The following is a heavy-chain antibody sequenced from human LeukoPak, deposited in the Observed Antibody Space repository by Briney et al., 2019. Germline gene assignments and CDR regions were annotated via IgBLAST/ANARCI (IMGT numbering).Heavy chain of an antibody. D-gene: IGHD2-21*01. CDR3: ARTGEYSGSGPSWAFDI. Sequence: ASESLSLSCSLSGGSISTYYWCWVRQRPGKGLGWSAWIFSSGDTDYNPSLTSRVTISLGTSNNQLSLRLTTLTASDTTVYYCARTGEYSGSGPSWAFDICCQGTRVTVTA. CDR1: GGSISTYY. CDR2: IFSSGDT. J-gene: IGHJ3*02. V-gene: IGHV4-4*09.